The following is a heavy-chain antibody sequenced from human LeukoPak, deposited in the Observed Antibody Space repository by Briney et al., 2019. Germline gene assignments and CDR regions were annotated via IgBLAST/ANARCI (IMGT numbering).Heavy chain of an antibody. CDR2: ISSSSSYI. J-gene: IGHJ3*02. CDR1: GFTFSSRDW. V-gene: IGHV3-21*04. CDR3: ARGLFLSGYLDAFDI. Sequence: GGSLRLSCVASGFTFSSRDWMTWVRQAPGKGLEWVSSISSSSSYIYYADSVKGRFTISRDGSKNTLYLQMNSLRVEDTAVYYCARGLFLSGYLDAFDIWGQGTVVTVSS. D-gene: IGHD3-22*01.